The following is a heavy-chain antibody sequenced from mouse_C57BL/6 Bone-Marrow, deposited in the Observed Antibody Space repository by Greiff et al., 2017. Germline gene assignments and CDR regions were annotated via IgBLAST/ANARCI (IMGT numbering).Heavy chain of an antibody. CDR2: IDPSDSYT. Sequence: QVQLKQPGAELVMPGASVKLSCKASGYTFTSYWMHWVKQRPGQGLEWIGEIDPSDSYTNYNQKFKGKSTLTVDKSSSTAYRQLSSLTSEDSAVXYCARRGLYYYGSRMYFDVWGTGTTVTVSS. V-gene: IGHV1-69*01. J-gene: IGHJ1*03. CDR1: GYTFTSYW. CDR3: ARRGLYYYGSRMYFDV. D-gene: IGHD1-1*01.